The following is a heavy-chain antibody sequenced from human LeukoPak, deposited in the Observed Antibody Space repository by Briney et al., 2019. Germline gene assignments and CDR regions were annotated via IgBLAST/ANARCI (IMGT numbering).Heavy chain of an antibody. Sequence: ASVKVSCKASGYTFTSYDINWVRQATGQGLEWMGWINPNSGGTNYAQKFQGRVTMTRDTSISTAYMELSRLRSDDTAVYYCAREESIGSYQFLHDYWGQGTLVTVSS. J-gene: IGHJ4*02. CDR3: AREESIGSYQFLHDY. V-gene: IGHV1-2*02. D-gene: IGHD1-26*01. CDR1: GYTFTSYD. CDR2: INPNSGGT.